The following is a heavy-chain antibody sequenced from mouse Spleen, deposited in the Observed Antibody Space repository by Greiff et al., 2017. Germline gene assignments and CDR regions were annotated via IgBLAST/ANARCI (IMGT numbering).Heavy chain of an antibody. CDR3: AREVGIYDGYYGWYFDV. CDR2: ISYSGST. Sequence: EVKLQESGPGMVKPSQSLSLTCTVTGYSITSGYDWHWIRHFPGNKLEWMGYISYSGSTNYNPSLKSRISITHDTSKNHFFLKLNSVTTEDTATYYCAREVGIYDGYYGWYFDVWGTGTTVTVSS. D-gene: IGHD2-3*01. V-gene: IGHV3-1*01. J-gene: IGHJ1*03. CDR1: GYSITSGYD.